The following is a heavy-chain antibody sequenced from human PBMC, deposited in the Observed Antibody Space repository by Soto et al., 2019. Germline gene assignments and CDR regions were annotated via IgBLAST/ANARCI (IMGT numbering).Heavy chain of an antibody. CDR1: GFTFSSYS. V-gene: IGHV3-23*01. Sequence: GGSLRLSCAASGFTFSSYSMSWVRQAPGKGLEWVSAISGSGGSTYYADSVKGRFTISRDNSKNTLYLQMNSLRAEDTAVYYCAKEKWARVVAAGNGVYYYYYYMDVWGKGTTVTVSS. CDR2: ISGSGGST. CDR3: AKEKWARVVAAGNGVYYYYYYMDV. D-gene: IGHD6-13*01. J-gene: IGHJ6*03.